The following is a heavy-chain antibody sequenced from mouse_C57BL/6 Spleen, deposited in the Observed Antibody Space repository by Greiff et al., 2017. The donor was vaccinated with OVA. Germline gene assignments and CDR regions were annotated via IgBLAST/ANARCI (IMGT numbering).Heavy chain of an antibody. Sequence: EVQLVESGGDLVKPGGSLKLSCAASGFTFSSYGMSWVRQTPDKRLEWVATISSGGSYTYYPDSVKGRFTISRANAKNTLYLQMSSLKSEDTAMYYGARHLTYYFDYWGQGTTLTVSS. CDR3: ARHLTYYFDY. V-gene: IGHV5-6*01. CDR1: GFTFSSYG. CDR2: ISSGGSYT. J-gene: IGHJ2*01. D-gene: IGHD2-12*01.